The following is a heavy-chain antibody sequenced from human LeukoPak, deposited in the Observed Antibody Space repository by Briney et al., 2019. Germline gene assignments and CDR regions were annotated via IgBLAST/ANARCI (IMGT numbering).Heavy chain of an antibody. CDR1: GGSISSYY. D-gene: IGHD3-3*01. CDR2: IYYSGST. J-gene: IGHJ6*02. V-gene: IGHV4-59*01. Sequence: SETLSLTCTVSGGSISSYYWSWIRQPPGKGLEWIGYIYYSGSTNYNPSLKSRVTISVDTSKNQFSLKLSSVTAADTAVYYCARDSRYDFWSGNYYYYYGMDVWGQGTTVTVSS. CDR3: ARDSRYDFWSGNYYYYYGMDV.